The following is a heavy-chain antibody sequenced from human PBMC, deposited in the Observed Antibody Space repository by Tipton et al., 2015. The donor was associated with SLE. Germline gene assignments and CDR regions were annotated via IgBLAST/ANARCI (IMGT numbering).Heavy chain of an antibody. J-gene: IGHJ4*02. CDR2: IYLTGST. Sequence: TLSLTCTVSGGSISSHYWSWIRQPPGKGLEWIGYIYLTGSTNYNPSLKGRATISVDMSKNQFSLKLTSVTAADTAVYYCARGGGSPSYWGQGTLVTVSS. V-gene: IGHV4-59*11. CDR1: GGSISSHY. CDR3: ARGGGSPSY. D-gene: IGHD2-15*01.